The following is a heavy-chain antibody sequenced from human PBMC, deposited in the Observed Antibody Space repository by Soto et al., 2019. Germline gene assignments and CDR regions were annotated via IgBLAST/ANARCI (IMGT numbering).Heavy chain of an antibody. CDR1: GGTFSSYA. CDR2: IIPIFGTA. CDR3: ATGVTIFGVVIIFGY. Sequence: AASVKVSCKASGGTFSSYAISWVRQAPGQGLEWMGGIIPIFGTANYAQKFQGRVTITADESTSTAYMELSSLRSEDTAVYYCATGVTIFGVVIIFGYWGQGTLVTVSS. V-gene: IGHV1-69*13. J-gene: IGHJ4*02. D-gene: IGHD3-3*01.